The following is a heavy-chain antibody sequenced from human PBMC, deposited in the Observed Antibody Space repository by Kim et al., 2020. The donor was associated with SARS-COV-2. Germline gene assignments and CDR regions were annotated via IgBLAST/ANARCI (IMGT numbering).Heavy chain of an antibody. D-gene: IGHD2-15*01. J-gene: IGHJ4*02. V-gene: IGHV3-49*02. CDR2: GGTT. CDR3: TRGGGTADY. Sequence: GGTTEFAASVKGRVSISRDDSKSIAFLQMNSLQTDDSAVYYCTRGGGTADYWGQGTLVTVSS.